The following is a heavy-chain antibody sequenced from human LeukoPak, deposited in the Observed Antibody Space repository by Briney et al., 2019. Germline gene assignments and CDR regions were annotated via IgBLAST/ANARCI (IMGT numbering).Heavy chain of an antibody. V-gene: IGHV7-4-1*02. CDR3: ARESPNSGYDTLGSAYGMDV. CDR2: INTNTGNP. J-gene: IGHJ6*02. D-gene: IGHD5-12*01. Sequence: ASVKVSCKASGYTLTSYAMNWVRQAPGQGLEWMGWINTNTGNPTYAQGFTGRFVFFLDTSVSTAYLQISSLKAEDTAVYYCARESPNSGYDTLGSAYGMDVWGQGTTVTVSS. CDR1: GYTLTSYA.